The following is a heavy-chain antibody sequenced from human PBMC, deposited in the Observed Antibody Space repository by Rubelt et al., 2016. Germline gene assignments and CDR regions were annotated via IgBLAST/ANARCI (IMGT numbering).Heavy chain of an antibody. Sequence: QVQLQQGGAGLLKPSETLSLTCAVYGGSFSGYYWSWIRQPPGKGLEWIGEINLGGSSNYNPSLKTRVTISVDTYKNQFPLTVNSVTAEDKAMYYCARLGPKWIQQRPFDYWGQGSLVIVSS. D-gene: IGHD5-18*01. CDR1: GGSFSGYY. J-gene: IGHJ4*02. V-gene: IGHV4-34*02. CDR3: ARLGPKWIQQRPFDY. CDR2: INLGGSS.